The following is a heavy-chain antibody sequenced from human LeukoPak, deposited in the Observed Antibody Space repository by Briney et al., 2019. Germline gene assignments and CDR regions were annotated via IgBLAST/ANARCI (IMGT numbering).Heavy chain of an antibody. D-gene: IGHD3-10*01. CDR2: MNPNSGNT. Sequence: ASVKVSCKASGYTFTSYDINWVRLATGQGLEWMEWMNPNSGNTGYAQKFQGRVTMTRNTSISTAYMELSSLRSEDTAVYYCARGNHYYGSGSSFFDYWGQGTLVTVSS. V-gene: IGHV1-8*01. CDR3: ARGNHYYGSGSSFFDY. CDR1: GYTFTSYD. J-gene: IGHJ4*02.